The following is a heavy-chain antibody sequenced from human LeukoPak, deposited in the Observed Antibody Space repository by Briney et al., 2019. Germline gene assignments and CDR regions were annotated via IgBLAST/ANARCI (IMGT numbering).Heavy chain of an antibody. CDR3: AKKNGEYGDSSKIDY. D-gene: IGHD4-17*01. V-gene: IGHV3-23*01. J-gene: IGHJ4*02. CDR2: ISSGGGST. Sequence: GGSLRLSCAASAFTFNTYAMSWVRQAPGKGLEWVSCISSGGGSTYYADSVKGRFTIYRDNSKNTLYLLMNSPRAEDTAVYYCAKKNGEYGDSSKIDYWGQGTLVTVSS. CDR1: AFTFNTYA.